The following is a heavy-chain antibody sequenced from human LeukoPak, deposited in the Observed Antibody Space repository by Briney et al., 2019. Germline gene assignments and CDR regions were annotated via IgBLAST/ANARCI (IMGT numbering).Heavy chain of an antibody. Sequence: ASVKVSCKVSGYTLTELSMHWVRQAPGKGLERMGGFDPEDGETIYAQKFQGRVTMTEDTSTDTAYMELSSLRSEDTAVYYCATGLLWFGELLYVFDYWGQGTLVTVSS. J-gene: IGHJ4*02. V-gene: IGHV1-24*01. CDR1: GYTLTELS. CDR3: ATGLLWFGELLYVFDY. CDR2: FDPEDGET. D-gene: IGHD3-10*01.